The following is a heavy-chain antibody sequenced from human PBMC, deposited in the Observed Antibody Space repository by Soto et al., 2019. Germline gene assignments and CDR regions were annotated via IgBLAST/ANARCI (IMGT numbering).Heavy chain of an antibody. V-gene: IGHV4-31*03. D-gene: IGHD6-6*01. CDR2: IYYSGST. J-gene: IGHJ6*02. Sequence: QVQLQESGPGLVKPSQTLSLTCTVSGGSISSGGYFWSWIRQHPGKGLEWIGFIYYSGSTHYNPSLKSRVTISVATSKNQFSLKLRSVTAADTAVYYCAREGAAPYYYYGMDVWGQGTTVTVSS. CDR1: GGSISSGGYF. CDR3: AREGAAPYYYYGMDV.